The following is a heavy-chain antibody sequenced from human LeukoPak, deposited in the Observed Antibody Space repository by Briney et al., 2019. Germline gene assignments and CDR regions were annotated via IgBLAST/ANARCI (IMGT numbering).Heavy chain of an antibody. V-gene: IGHV4-31*03. J-gene: IGHJ6*02. CDR1: GGSISSGGYY. D-gene: IGHD5-12*01. Sequence: PSETLSLTCTVSGGSISSGGYYWSWIRQHPGKGLEWIGHIYYSGSTYYNPSLKSRATISVDTSKTQFSLKLSSVTAADTAVYYCARGVGYDLTYCYYYGMDVWGQGTTVTVSS. CDR3: ARGVGYDLTYCYYYGMDV. CDR2: IYYSGST.